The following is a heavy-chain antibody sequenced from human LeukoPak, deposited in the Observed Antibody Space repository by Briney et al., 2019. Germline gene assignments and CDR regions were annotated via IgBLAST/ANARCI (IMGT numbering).Heavy chain of an antibody. D-gene: IGHD2-8*01. CDR1: GFTFSNFW. V-gene: IGHV3-7*01. J-gene: IGHJ3*02. CDR2: TNEGGSDK. CDR3: ARVSYYPHDAFDI. Sequence: GGSLRLSCAASGFTFSNFWTSWLRQAPGKGLEWVAHTNEGGSDKYYVDSVKGRFTISRDNVKSSLYLQMNSLRAEDTAVYYCARVSYYPHDAFDIWGQGTMVTVSS.